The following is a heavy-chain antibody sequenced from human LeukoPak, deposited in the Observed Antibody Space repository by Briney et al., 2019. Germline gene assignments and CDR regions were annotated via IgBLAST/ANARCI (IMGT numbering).Heavy chain of an antibody. CDR2: IYSGGST. Sequence: GGSLRLSCAASGFTFSRHAMNWVRQAPGKGLEWVSVIYSGGSTYYADSVKGRFTISRDNSKNTLYLQMNSLRAEDTAVYYCASTGYSSGWYHYYYYGMDVWGKGTTVTVSS. CDR3: ASTGYSSGWYHYYYYGMDV. J-gene: IGHJ6*04. CDR1: GFTFSRHA. D-gene: IGHD6-19*01. V-gene: IGHV3-53*01.